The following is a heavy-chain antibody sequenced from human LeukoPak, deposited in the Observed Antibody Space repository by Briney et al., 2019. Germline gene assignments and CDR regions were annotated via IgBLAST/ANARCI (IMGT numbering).Heavy chain of an antibody. D-gene: IGHD3-3*01. J-gene: IGHJ5*02. Sequence: PGGSLRLSCAASGFTFDDYGMSWVRQAPGKGLEWVSGINWNGGSTGYADSVKGRFTISRDNAKNSLYLQMNSLRAEDTALYYCARDRVGFLEWFHSFDPWGQGTLVTVSS. CDR1: GFTFDDYG. V-gene: IGHV3-20*04. CDR2: INWNGGST. CDR3: ARDRVGFLEWFHSFDP.